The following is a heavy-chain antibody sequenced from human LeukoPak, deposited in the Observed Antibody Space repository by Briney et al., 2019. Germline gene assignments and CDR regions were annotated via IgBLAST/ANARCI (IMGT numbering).Heavy chain of an antibody. V-gene: IGHV4-39*01. CDR1: GGSISSSSYY. CDR2: IYYSGST. CDR3: ASIIAARQWYFDY. D-gene: IGHD6-6*01. Sequence: SETLSLTCTVSGGSISSSSYYWGWIRQPPGKGLEWIGSIYYSGSTYYNPSLKSRVTISVDTSKNQFSLKLSSVTAADTAVHYCASIIAARQWYFDYWGQGTLVTVSS. J-gene: IGHJ4*02.